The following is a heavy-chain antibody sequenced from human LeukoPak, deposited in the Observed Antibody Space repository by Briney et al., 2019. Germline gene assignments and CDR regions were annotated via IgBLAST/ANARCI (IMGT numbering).Heavy chain of an antibody. J-gene: IGHJ6*02. CDR3: STGGRRESDSSGFYLFYYGMDV. V-gene: IGHV3-15*01. CDR1: GFTFSNAW. D-gene: IGHD3-22*01. Sequence: NPGGSLRLSCAASGFTFSNAWMNWVRQAPGKGLEWVGRIKSTTDGGTTDSAAPVKGRFTISRDESKNPLYLQMDSLRNEDTAVYYCSTGGRRESDSSGFYLFYYGMDVWGQGTTVTVSS. CDR2: IKSTTDGGTT.